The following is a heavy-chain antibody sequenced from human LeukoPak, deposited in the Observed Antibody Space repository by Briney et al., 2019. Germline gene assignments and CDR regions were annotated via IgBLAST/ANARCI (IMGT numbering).Heavy chain of an antibody. Sequence: GGSLRLSCAASGFTFSSNWMHWVRQAPGKGLVWISRINGDGRIIEHAESVKGRFTISRDDAKNSLYLQMNSLRAEDTAVYYCARLMVRGVIMDYWGQGTLVTVSS. CDR1: GFTFSSNW. CDR2: INGDGRII. V-gene: IGHV3-74*03. J-gene: IGHJ4*02. CDR3: ARLMVRGVIMDY. D-gene: IGHD3-10*01.